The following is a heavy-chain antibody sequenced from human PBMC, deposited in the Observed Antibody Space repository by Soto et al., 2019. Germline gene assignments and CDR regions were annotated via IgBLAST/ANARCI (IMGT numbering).Heavy chain of an antibody. CDR1: GFSVSSNY. D-gene: IGHD2-15*01. CDR2: IHNGGET. V-gene: IGHV3-66*01. J-gene: IGHJ1*01. Sequence: GGSLRLSCAASGFSVSSNYMNWVRQAPGKGLEWVSIIHNGGETYYADSVKDRFTVSRDNSKNTVFLQMNSLRVEDTAVYYCARDSWSQYCGQGTLVTVSS. CDR3: ARDSWSQY.